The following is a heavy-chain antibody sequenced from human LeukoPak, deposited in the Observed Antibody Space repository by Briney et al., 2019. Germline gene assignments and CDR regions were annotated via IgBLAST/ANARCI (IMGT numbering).Heavy chain of an antibody. V-gene: IGHV4-59*01. J-gene: IGHJ4*02. CDR2: IYYSGST. D-gene: IGHD4-17*01. Sequence: SETLFLTCTVSGGSISSYYWSWIRQPPGKGLEWIGYIYYSGSTNYNPSLKSRVTISVDTSKNQFSLKLSSVTAADTAVYYCARLGDYVFDYWGQGTLVTVSS. CDR1: GGSISSYY. CDR3: ARLGDYVFDY.